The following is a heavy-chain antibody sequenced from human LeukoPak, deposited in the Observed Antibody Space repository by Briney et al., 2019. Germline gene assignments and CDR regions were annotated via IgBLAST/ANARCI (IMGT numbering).Heavy chain of an antibody. J-gene: IGHJ4*02. CDR2: IQSDGSGT. D-gene: IGHD2-8*02. V-gene: IGHV3-74*01. CDR1: GFVFSNYW. CDR3: ARDNTGSIDH. Sequence: PGGSLRLSCTASGFVFSNYWMLWVRQAPGKGLEWVSLIQSDGSGTTYTDSMKGRFIISRDNAKNTLYLQMTSLTAEDTAVHYCARDNTGSIDHWGQGTLVTVSS.